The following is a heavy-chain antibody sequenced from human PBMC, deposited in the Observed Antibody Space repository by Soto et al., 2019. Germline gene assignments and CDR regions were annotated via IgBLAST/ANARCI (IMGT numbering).Heavy chain of an antibody. CDR1: GVSISSGGYY. Sequence: QVQLQESGPGLVRPSQTLSLTCTVSGVSISSGGYYWSWIRQHPGKGLDWIGYIFSSGNTYYNPSLQSRVTISFDTSKNQFSLKLTSVTAADTAVYYCARSHQLANFDYWGQGALVTVSS. V-gene: IGHV4-31*03. J-gene: IGHJ4*02. D-gene: IGHD2-2*01. CDR3: ARSHQLANFDY. CDR2: IFSSGNT.